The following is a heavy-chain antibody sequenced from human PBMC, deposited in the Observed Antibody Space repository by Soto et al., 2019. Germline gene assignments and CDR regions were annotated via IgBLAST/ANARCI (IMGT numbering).Heavy chain of an antibody. D-gene: IGHD5-12*01. CDR2: INHSGST. CDR1: GGSFSGYY. V-gene: IGHV4-34*01. J-gene: IGHJ5*02. Sequence: SETLSLTCAVYGGSFSGYYWSWIRQPPGKGLEWIGEINHSGSTNYNPSLKSRVTISVDTSKNQFSLKLSSVTAADTAVYYCARGGYAIGFDPWGQGTLVTVSS. CDR3: ARGGYAIGFDP.